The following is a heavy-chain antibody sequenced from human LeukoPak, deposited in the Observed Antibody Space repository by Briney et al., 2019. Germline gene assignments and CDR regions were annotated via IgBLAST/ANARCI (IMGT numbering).Heavy chain of an antibody. J-gene: IGHJ4*02. CDR3: AKGAVYCTGTGCYFFDY. CDR1: GFTFSSYG. Sequence: PGRSLRLSCAASGFTFSSYGMHWVRQAPGKELEWVAVISYDGSDKYYADSVKGRFTISRDNSKNTLYLQMNSLRTEDTAVYYCAKGAVYCTGTGCYFFDYWGQGTLVTVSS. D-gene: IGHD2-15*01. V-gene: IGHV3-30*18. CDR2: ISYDGSDK.